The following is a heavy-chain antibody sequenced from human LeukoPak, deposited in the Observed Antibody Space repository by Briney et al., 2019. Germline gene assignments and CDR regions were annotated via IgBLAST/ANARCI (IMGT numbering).Heavy chain of an antibody. CDR1: GFTFSSSS. Sequence: QSGGSLRLSCAASGFTFSSSSMNWVRQAPGKGLEWVSSISSSSSTIYYADSVKGRFTISRDNAKNSLYLQMNSLRDEDTAVYYCARVWGIAAAGGEIEYWGQGTLVTVSS. D-gene: IGHD6-13*01. J-gene: IGHJ4*02. V-gene: IGHV3-48*02. CDR3: ARVWGIAAAGGEIEY. CDR2: ISSSSSTI.